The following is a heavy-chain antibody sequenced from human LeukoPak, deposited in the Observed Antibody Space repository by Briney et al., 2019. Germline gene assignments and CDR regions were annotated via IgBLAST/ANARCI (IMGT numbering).Heavy chain of an antibody. CDR2: IQYDRTNK. CDR1: GFTFTIYG. J-gene: IGHJ4*02. V-gene: IGHV3-30*02. Sequence: GGSLRLSCAASGFTFTIYGMHWVRQAPGKGLEWVAFIQYDRTNKYYADSVKGRFTISRDNSKNTLYLQMNSLRAEDTALYYCAKDIRRGDNYGYDQFAFWGQGTLVTVSS. CDR3: AKDIRRGDNYGYDQFAF. D-gene: IGHD5-18*01.